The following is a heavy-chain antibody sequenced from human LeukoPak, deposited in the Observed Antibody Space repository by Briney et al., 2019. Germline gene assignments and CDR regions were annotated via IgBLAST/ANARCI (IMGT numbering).Heavy chain of an antibody. CDR1: GFTFDDCG. D-gene: IGHD6-19*01. J-gene: IGHJ4*02. Sequence: SGGSLRLSCAASGFTFDDCGMSWVRQAPGKGLEWVSGINWNGGSTGYADSVKGRFTISRDNAKNSLYLQMNSPRAEDTALYYCASRSGWYVYWGQGTLVTVSS. CDR2: INWNGGST. V-gene: IGHV3-20*04. CDR3: ASRSGWYVY.